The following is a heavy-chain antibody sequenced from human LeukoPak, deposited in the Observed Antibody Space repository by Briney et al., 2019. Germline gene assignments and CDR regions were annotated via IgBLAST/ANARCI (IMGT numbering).Heavy chain of an antibody. CDR3: ARHVAPAMDYFDY. J-gene: IGHJ4*02. CDR2: IRYTGST. Sequence: SETLSLTCTVSGGSISGYYWTWIRQSPVKRPEWLAYIRYTGSTNYSPSLKSRLTISVDTSKDQFSLKLTSVTAADTAVYYCARHVAPAMDYFDYWGPGTLVTVSP. V-gene: IGHV4-59*08. D-gene: IGHD2-2*01. CDR1: GGSISGYY.